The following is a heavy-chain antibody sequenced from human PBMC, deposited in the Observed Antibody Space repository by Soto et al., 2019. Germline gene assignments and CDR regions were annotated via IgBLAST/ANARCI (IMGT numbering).Heavy chain of an antibody. CDR2: IDPSDSYT. J-gene: IGHJ6*01. CDR1: GDSFTSYW. V-gene: IGHV5-10-1*01. CDR3: ARTDVRGWDGMDF. Sequence: GESLRICCKVPGDSFTSYWISWLRQMPGKVLEWMGRIDPSDSYTNYSPSFQGHVTISADKSISTAYLQWSSLKASDTAMYYCARTDVRGWDGMDFWGEGTLVCVSS. D-gene: IGHD3-10*02.